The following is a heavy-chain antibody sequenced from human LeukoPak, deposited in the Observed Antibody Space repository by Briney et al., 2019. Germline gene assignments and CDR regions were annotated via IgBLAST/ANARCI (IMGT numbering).Heavy chain of an antibody. CDR1: GGSFSGYY. CDR2: INHSGST. Sequence: SETLSLTCAVYGGSFSGYYWSWIRQPPGKGLEWIGEINHSGSTNYNPSLKSRVTISVDTSKNQFSLKLSSVTAADTAVYYCARGPEGSGPLLSSWFDPWGQGTLVTVSS. V-gene: IGHV4-34*01. J-gene: IGHJ5*02. D-gene: IGHD6-19*01. CDR3: ARGPEGSGPLLSSWFDP.